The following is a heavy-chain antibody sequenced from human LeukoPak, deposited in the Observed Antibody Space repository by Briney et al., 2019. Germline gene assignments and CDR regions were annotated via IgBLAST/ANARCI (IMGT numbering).Heavy chain of an antibody. Sequence: SGGSLRLSCAASGFTFSSYAMSWVRQAPGKGLEWVSAISGSGGSTYYADSVKGRFTISRDNSKNTLYLQMNSLRAEDTAVYYCAKNRFYYDSSVFPANDGWGQGPLVTVSS. CDR1: GFTFSSYA. CDR2: ISGSGGST. D-gene: IGHD3-22*01. CDR3: AKNRFYYDSSVFPANDG. V-gene: IGHV3-23*01. J-gene: IGHJ4*02.